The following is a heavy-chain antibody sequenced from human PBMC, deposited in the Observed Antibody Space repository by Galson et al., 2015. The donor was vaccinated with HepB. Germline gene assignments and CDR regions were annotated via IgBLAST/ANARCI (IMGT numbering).Heavy chain of an antibody. Sequence: SVKVSCKASGGSSTTYAINWVRQAPGNGLEWMGGIVPLFGTPDYAQKFQDRVTITADESTNTVYMELSRLRFEDTAVYFCARNHSTNGYFDYWGQGTLVTVSS. CDR3: ARNHSTNGYFDY. CDR2: IVPLFGTP. J-gene: IGHJ4*02. V-gene: IGHV1-69*13. CDR1: GGSSTTYA. D-gene: IGHD2-2*01.